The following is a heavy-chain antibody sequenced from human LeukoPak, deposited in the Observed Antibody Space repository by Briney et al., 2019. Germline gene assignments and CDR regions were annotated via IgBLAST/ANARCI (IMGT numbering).Heavy chain of an antibody. J-gene: IGHJ4*02. CDR1: GGPISSGTYY. Sequence: PSQTLSLTCSVAGGPISSGTYYWSWIRQPAGKGLEWIGRIYTSGGTNYNPSLKSRVTISVDTSKNQFSLKLSSVTAADTAVYYCARLTGYDWESSYDYWGQGTLVTVSS. V-gene: IGHV4-61*02. D-gene: IGHD5-12*01. CDR3: ARLTGYDWESSYDY. CDR2: IYTSGGT.